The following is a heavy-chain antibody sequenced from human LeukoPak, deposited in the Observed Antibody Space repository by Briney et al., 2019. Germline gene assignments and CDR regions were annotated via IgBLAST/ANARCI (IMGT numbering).Heavy chain of an antibody. CDR1: GFTFSSYW. Sequence: GGSLRLSCAASGFTFSSYWMSWVRQAPGKGLEWVANIKQDGSEKYYVDSVKGRFTISRDNAKNSLYLQMNSLRAEDTAVYYCARVEDYDILTGFDYWGQGTLVTVSS. V-gene: IGHV3-7*01. J-gene: IGHJ4*02. CDR2: IKQDGSEK. CDR3: ARVEDYDILTGFDY. D-gene: IGHD3-9*01.